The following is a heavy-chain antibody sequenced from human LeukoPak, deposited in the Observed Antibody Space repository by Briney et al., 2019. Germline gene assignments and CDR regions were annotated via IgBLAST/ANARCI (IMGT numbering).Heavy chain of an antibody. CDR1: GFTFSSYW. CDR3: ARGSTYYYDSSGYFSLDY. J-gene: IGHJ4*02. Sequence: GGSLRLSCAASGFTFSSYWMHWVRQAPGKGLVWVSRINSDGSSTSYADSVKGRFTISRDNAKNTLYLQMNSLRAEDTAVYYCARGSTYYYDSSGYFSLDYWGQGTLVTVSS. D-gene: IGHD3-22*01. V-gene: IGHV3-74*01. CDR2: INSDGSST.